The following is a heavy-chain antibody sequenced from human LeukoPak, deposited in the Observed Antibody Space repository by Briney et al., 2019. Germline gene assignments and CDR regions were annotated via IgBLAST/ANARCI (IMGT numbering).Heavy chain of an antibody. CDR3: AALDWLLSSGVDY. CDR1: GGSISSYY. V-gene: IGHV4-59*01. CDR2: IYYSGST. D-gene: IGHD3-9*01. J-gene: IGHJ4*02. Sequence: SETLSLTCTVSGGSISSYYYSWIRIPPRQGQDLVGYIYYSGSTNDNSSLKSRVIISVDTSKNQFSLKLSCVTAADTAVYYCAALDWLLSSGVDYWGEGNLVTVSS.